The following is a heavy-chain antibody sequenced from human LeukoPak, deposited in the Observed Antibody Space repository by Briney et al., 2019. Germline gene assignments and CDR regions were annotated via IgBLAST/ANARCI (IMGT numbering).Heavy chain of an antibody. CDR3: AREGGSGDYVFYYYYGMDV. CDR2: ISYDGSNK. D-gene: IGHD4-17*01. CDR1: GFTFSSYA. V-gene: IGHV3-30-3*01. Sequence: GGSLRLSCAASGFTFSSYAMHWVRQAPGKGLEWVAVISYDGSNKYYADSVKGRFTISRDNSKNTLYLQMNSLRAEDTAVYYCAREGGSGDYVFYYYYGMDVWGQGTTVTVSS. J-gene: IGHJ6*02.